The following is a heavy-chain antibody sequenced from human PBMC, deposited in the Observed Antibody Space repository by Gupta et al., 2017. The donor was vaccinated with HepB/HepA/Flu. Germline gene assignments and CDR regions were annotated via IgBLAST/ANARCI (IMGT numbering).Heavy chain of an antibody. CDR3: ARDLVGATGYFDY. CDR1: GFTVSSTY. Sequence: EVQLVESGGGLVQPGGSLRLSCAVSGFTVSSTYMSWVRQAPGKGLEWVSVIYSGGRTYCADSVKGRFTISRDNSKNTLYLQMNSLRAEDTAVYYCARDLVGATGYFDYWGQGTLVTVSS. D-gene: IGHD1-26*01. J-gene: IGHJ4*02. CDR2: IYSGGRT. V-gene: IGHV3-66*01.